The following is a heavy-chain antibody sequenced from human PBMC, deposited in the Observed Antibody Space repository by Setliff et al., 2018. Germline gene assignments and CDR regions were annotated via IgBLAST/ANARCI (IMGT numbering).Heavy chain of an antibody. CDR2: IHYSGKT. CDR1: GFTFSSYS. J-gene: IGHJ5*02. D-gene: IGHD3-16*01. V-gene: IGHV4-59*01. Sequence: GSLRLSCAASGFTFSSYSMNWVRQAPGKGLEWIGYIHYSGKTNYNPPLKSRVTVSVDMSKNQFSLRLSSVTAADTAVYYCAKHDFGEGSCFDPWGQGSLVTVSS. CDR3: AKHDFGEGSCFDP.